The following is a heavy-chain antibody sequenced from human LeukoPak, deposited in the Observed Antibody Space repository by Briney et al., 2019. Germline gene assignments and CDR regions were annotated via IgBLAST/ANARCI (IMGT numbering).Heavy chain of an antibody. J-gene: IGHJ4*02. Sequence: GGSLRLSCAASGFTFNRYWMNWVRQAPGKGLEWVANINQDGSERHYVDSVKGRFAISRDNVKNSLYLQMNSLRAEDTAVYYCAPHTGTVGYRGQGILVTVSS. CDR2: INQDGSER. CDR3: APHTGTVGY. V-gene: IGHV3-7*02. CDR1: GFTFNRYW. D-gene: IGHD7-27*01.